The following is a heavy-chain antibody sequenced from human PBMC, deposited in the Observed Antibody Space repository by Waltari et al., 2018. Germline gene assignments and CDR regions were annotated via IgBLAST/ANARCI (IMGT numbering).Heavy chain of an antibody. V-gene: IGHV3-43*01. J-gene: IGHJ4*02. CDR3: AKDVGSGWPVFDY. CDR1: GFTFDDYT. D-gene: IGHD6-19*01. Sequence: EVQLVESGGVVVQPGGSLRLSCAASGFTFDDYTMHWVRPAPGKGLEWVSLISWDGGSTYYADSVKGRFTISRDNSKNSLYLQMNSLRTEDTALYYCAKDVGSGWPVFDYWGQGTLVTVSS. CDR2: ISWDGGST.